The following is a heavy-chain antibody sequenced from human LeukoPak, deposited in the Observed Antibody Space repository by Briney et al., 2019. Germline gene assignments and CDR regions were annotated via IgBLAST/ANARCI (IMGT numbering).Heavy chain of an antibody. CDR1: GYTFTSYD. D-gene: IGHD6-19*01. CDR2: MNTNSGNT. J-gene: IGHJ5*02. Sequence: ASVKVSCKASGYTFTSYDINWVRQATGQGLEWMGWMNTNSGNTGYAQKFRGRVTMTRNTSISTAYMELSSLRSEDTAVYYCARVTVAGTNWFDPWGQGTLVTVSS. V-gene: IGHV1-8*01. CDR3: ARVTVAGTNWFDP.